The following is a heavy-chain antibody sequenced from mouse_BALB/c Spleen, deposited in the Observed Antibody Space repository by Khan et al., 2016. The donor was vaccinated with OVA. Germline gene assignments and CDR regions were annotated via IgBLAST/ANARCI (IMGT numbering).Heavy chain of an antibody. CDR1: DYSFTTYY. D-gene: IGHD3-3*01. V-gene: IGHV1S135*01. Sequence: VQLQQPGPELMKPGASLNISCKASDYSFTTYYIHWVKQSHGKSLEWIGYIDPFNGGVDYNRKFKDKATLTVDKSSNTAYMHLSSLTSEDSAVYYGVRGTFDYWGQGTLVTVSA. CDR2: IDPFNGGV. J-gene: IGHJ3*01. CDR3: VRGTFDY.